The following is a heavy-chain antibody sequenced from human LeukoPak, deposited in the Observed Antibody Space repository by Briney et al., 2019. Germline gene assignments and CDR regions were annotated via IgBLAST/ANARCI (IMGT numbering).Heavy chain of an antibody. CDR3: ARDCSSTSCAHYYYYYGMDV. CDR1: GYTFTSYG. Sequence: ASVKVSCKASGYTFTSYGISWVRQAPGQGLEWMGWISAYNGNTNYAQKLQGRVTMTTDTSTSTAYMELRSLRSDDTAVYYCARDCSSTSCAHYYYYYGMDVWGQGTTVTVSS. V-gene: IGHV1-18*01. J-gene: IGHJ6*02. CDR2: ISAYNGNT. D-gene: IGHD2-2*01.